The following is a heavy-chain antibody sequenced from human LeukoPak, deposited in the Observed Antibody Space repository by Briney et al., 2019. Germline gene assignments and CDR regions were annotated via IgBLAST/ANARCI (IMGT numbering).Heavy chain of an antibody. V-gene: IGHV3-30*02. CDR1: GFTFSSYG. CDR2: IRYDGSNK. D-gene: IGHD1-7*01. Sequence: GGSLRLSCAASGFTFSSYGMHWVRQAPGKGLEWVAFIRYDGSNKYYADSVKGRFTISRDNSKNTLYLQMNSLRAEDTAVYYCARDREYNWNYEPDYYYFYMDVWGKGTTVTVSS. J-gene: IGHJ6*03. CDR3: ARDREYNWNYEPDYYYFYMDV.